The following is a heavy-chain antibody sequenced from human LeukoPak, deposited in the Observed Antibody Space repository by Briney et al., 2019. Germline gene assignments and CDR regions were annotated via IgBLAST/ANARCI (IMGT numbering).Heavy chain of an antibody. D-gene: IGHD2-2*01. J-gene: IGHJ4*02. CDR3: ARGMGRFCTSSSCYLSFVY. CDR2: IQNGGDS. CDR1: GSSISNGFF. Sequence: SETLSLTCNVSGSSISNGFFWAWIRQSPGKGLEWIGSIQNGGDSYYNPSLKSRTTMSVDTSKDQFSLKLTSVTTADTAVFYCARGMGRFCTSSSCYLSFVYWGQGTLVTVSS. V-gene: IGHV4-38-2*02.